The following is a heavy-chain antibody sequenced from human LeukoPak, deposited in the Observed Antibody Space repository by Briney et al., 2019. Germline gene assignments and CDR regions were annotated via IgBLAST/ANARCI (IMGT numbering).Heavy chain of an antibody. CDR2: ATADGRT. CDR3: AKDDDVVVPGAFPDF. V-gene: IGHV3-23*01. Sequence: GGSLRLSCAASGFTFRIYAMIWVRQAPGKGLDWVATATADGRTFYADSVKGRFAISRDDSNDSLYLQMDSLRDEDTAVYYCAKDDDVVVPGAFPDFWGQGTLVTVSS. J-gene: IGHJ4*02. CDR1: GFTFRIYA. D-gene: IGHD2-2*01.